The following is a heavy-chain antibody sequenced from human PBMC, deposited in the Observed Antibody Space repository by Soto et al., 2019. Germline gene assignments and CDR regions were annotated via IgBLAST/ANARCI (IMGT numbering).Heavy chain of an antibody. Sequence: QVPLVESGGGVVQPGRSLRLSCAVSGFTVSTYGMHWVHQAPGKGLEWVAVISRDGGTKYYADSVKGRFTISRDNSRNTLFLEMNSLRGDDMAVYYCTGEVASGYWGQGTLVTVSS. J-gene: IGHJ4*02. V-gene: IGHV3-30*03. CDR3: TGEVASGY. CDR1: GFTVSTYG. D-gene: IGHD2-8*02. CDR2: ISRDGGTK.